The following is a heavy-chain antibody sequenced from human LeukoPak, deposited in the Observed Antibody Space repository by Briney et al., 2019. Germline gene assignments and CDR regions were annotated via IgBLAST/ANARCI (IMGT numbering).Heavy chain of an antibody. CDR2: ISDTGSI. Sequence: GGSLRLSCVVSGIMFNTYQMTWVRQAPGKGLEWVLHISDTGSINNADSVKGRFNISRDNSKNSLYLQMNRLRVEDTAVYYCASASSHGFEYWGQGTLVTVSS. J-gene: IGHJ4*02. CDR3: ASASSHGFEY. D-gene: IGHD2-2*01. CDR1: GIMFNTYQ. V-gene: IGHV3-48*03.